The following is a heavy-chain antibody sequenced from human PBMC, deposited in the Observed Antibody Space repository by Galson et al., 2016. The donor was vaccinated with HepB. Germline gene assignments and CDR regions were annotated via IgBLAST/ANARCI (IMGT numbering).Heavy chain of an antibody. J-gene: IGHJ6*02. Sequence: SVKVSCKASGYTFTNYGISWVRQAPGQGLEWMGWISGYNGKTNHEQKFQGRLTISLDTSKNQFSLKLNSVTAADTAVYYCAREQFWSGYSNGMDVWGQGTTVTVSS. D-gene: IGHD3-3*02. CDR2: ISGYNGKT. CDR3: AREQFWSGYSNGMDV. CDR1: GYTFTNYG. V-gene: IGHV1-18*01.